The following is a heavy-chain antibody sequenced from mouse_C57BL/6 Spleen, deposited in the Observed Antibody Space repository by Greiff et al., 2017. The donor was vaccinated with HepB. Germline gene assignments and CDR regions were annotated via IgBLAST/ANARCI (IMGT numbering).Heavy chain of an antibody. Sequence: QVQLKESGPELVKPGASVKISCKASGYAFSSSWMNWVKQRPGKGLEWIGRIYPGDGDTNYNGKFKGKATLTADQSSSTAYMQLSSLTSEDSAVYFCARSPSPPMDYWGQGTSVTVSS. J-gene: IGHJ4*01. CDR3: ARSPSPPMDY. CDR1: GYAFSSSW. V-gene: IGHV1-82*01. CDR2: IYPGDGDT.